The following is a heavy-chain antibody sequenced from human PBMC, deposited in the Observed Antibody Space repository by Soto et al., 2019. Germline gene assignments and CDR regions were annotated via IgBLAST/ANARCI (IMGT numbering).Heavy chain of an antibody. Sequence: SETLSLTCTVSGDSVSSGNYFWSWIRQPPGKELEWIGYVYYSGGTNYNPSPKSRVTMSVDTSKNQFSLKLTSVTGADTAVYYCARDRVQWLGHNWFDPWGQGTLVTVSS. D-gene: IGHD6-19*01. J-gene: IGHJ5*02. CDR1: GDSVSSGNYF. CDR3: ARDRVQWLGHNWFDP. CDR2: VYYSGGT. V-gene: IGHV4-61*01.